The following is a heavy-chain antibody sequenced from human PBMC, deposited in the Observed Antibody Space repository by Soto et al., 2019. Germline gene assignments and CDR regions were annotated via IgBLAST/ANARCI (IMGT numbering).Heavy chain of an antibody. CDR2: IIPIFGTA. Sequence: QVQLVQSGAEVKKPGSSVKVSCKASGGTFSSYAISWVRQAPGQGLEWMGGIIPIFGTANYAQKFQGRVTINADESTSKADMELSSQRCEDTAVYYCARAGEMSDRSSAIYYYYGMDVWGQGTTVTVSS. V-gene: IGHV1-69*12. CDR3: ARAGEMSDRSSAIYYYYGMDV. J-gene: IGHJ6*02. CDR1: GGTFSSYA. D-gene: IGHD6-6*01.